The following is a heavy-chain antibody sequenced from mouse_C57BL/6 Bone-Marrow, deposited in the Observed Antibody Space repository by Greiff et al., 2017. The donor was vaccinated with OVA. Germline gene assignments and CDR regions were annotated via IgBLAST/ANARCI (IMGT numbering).Heavy chain of an antibody. J-gene: IGHJ3*01. CDR2: ISSGSGTI. Sequence: EVMLVESGGGLVKPGGSLKLSCAASGFTFSDYGMHWVRQAPEKGLEWVAYISSGSGTIYYADTVKGRFTIPRDNAKNTLFLEVTSLRSEDRPMYYCARPQYSNFSAWFAFWGQRTLVTVSA. CDR3: ARPQYSNFSAWFAF. V-gene: IGHV5-17*01. D-gene: IGHD2-5*01. CDR1: GFTFSDYG.